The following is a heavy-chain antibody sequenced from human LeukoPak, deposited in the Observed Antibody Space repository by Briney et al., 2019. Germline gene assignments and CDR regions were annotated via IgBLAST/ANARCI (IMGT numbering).Heavy chain of an antibody. Sequence: GGSLRLSCAASGFTVTSNHMNWVRQAPGKGLEWVSIIYTGGTTHYADSLKDRVTISRDDSINTLYLQMNSLRAEDTAVYYCARDSSSYYFDYWGQGTLVTVSS. V-gene: IGHV3-66*01. J-gene: IGHJ4*02. D-gene: IGHD6-6*01. CDR1: GFTVTSNH. CDR3: ARDSSSYYFDY. CDR2: IYTGGTT.